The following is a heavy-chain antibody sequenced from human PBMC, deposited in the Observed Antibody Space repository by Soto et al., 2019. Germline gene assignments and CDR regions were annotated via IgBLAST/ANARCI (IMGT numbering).Heavy chain of an antibody. Sequence: EVQLVDSGGGLVKPGGSLRLSCAASGLTFTSYSMNWVRQAPGKGLDWVSSISPSGSYIYYADSVKGRFTISRDNAKNSLCLQMSSLRAEDTAVYYCAGSPGSGSAYLTYWGQGTLVTVSS. J-gene: IGHJ4*02. D-gene: IGHD3-16*01. CDR2: ISPSGSYI. V-gene: IGHV3-21*01. CDR3: AGSPGSGSAYLTY. CDR1: GLTFTSYS.